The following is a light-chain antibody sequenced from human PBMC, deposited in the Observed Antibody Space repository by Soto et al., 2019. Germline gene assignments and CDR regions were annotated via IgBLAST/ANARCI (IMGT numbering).Light chain of an antibody. CDR2: DTS. J-gene: IGKJ4*01. CDR3: QQRSSWPL. CDR1: QTVSNY. V-gene: IGKV3-11*01. Sequence: EIVLTQSPAILALFPGGTTTLSCRASQTVSNYLTWYQQKPGQAPRLLIYDTSKRAAGIPARFSGSGSGTDFTLTISSLEPEDFAVYYCQQRSSWPLFGGGTKVDIK.